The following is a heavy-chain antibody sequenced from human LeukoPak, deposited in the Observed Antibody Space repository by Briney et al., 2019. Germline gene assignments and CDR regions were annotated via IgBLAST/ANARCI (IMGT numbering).Heavy chain of an antibody. D-gene: IGHD2-21*02. CDR1: GFTFSSYG. V-gene: IGHV3-30*02. Sequence: PGGSLRLSCAASGFTFSSYGMHWVRQAPGKGLEWVAFIRYDGSNKYYADSVKGRFTISRDNSKNTLYLQMNSLRAEDTAVYYCAGAYCGGDCYSGDAFDIWGQGTMVTVSS. CDR3: AGAYCGGDCYSGDAFDI. CDR2: IRYDGSNK. J-gene: IGHJ3*02.